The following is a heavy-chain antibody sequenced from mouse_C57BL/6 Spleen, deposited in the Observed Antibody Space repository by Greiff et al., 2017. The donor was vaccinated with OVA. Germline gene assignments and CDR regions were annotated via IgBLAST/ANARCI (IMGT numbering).Heavy chain of an antibody. CDR1: GYTFTSYW. Sequence: VQLQQPGAELVKPGASVKLSCKASGYTFTSYWMHWVKQRPGQGLEWIGMIHPNSGSTNYNEKLKSKATLTVVKSSSTADMQLSSLTSEDSAVYYCARLDYYGSSYDYAMDYWGQGTSVTVSS. J-gene: IGHJ4*01. CDR3: ARLDYYGSSYDYAMDY. D-gene: IGHD1-1*01. CDR2: IHPNSGST. V-gene: IGHV1-64*01.